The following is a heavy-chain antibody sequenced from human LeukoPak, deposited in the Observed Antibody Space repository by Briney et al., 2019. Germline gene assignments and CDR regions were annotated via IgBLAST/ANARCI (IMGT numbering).Heavy chain of an antibody. Sequence: SETLSLTCTVSGGSVSSDNYYWTWIRQPPGKGLEWFGYISYSGRAAYNPSLKSRVTMSVDKSKNQFSLKLNSVTAADTAVYYCARRSTVTTFDYWGQGTLVTVSS. D-gene: IGHD4-17*01. CDR2: ISYSGRA. V-gene: IGHV4-61*01. J-gene: IGHJ4*02. CDR3: ARRSTVTTFDY. CDR1: GGSVSSDNYY.